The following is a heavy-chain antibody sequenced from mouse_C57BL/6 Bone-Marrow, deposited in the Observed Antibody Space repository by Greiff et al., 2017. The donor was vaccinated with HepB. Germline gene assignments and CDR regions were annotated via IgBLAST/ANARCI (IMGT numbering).Heavy chain of an antibody. CDR3: ARGDSSGPYWWFDV. D-gene: IGHD3-2*02. CDR2: INPNNGGT. V-gene: IGHV1-18*01. CDR1: GYTFTDYY. Sequence: EVQLQHSGPELVKPGASVKIPCKASGYTFTDYYMDWVKQSHGKSLEWIGDINPNNGGTIYNQKFKGKATLTVDKSSSTAYMELRSLTSEDTAVYYCARGDSSGPYWWFDVWGTGTTVTVTA. J-gene: IGHJ1*03.